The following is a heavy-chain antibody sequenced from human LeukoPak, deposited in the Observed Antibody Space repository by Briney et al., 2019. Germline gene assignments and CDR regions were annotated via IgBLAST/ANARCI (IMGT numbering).Heavy chain of an antibody. CDR2: IKSKTDGGTT. CDR3: TSLKPGY. CDR1: GFTFSSYW. J-gene: IGHJ4*02. D-gene: IGHD1-14*01. V-gene: IGHV3-15*01. Sequence: GGSLRLSCVGSGFTFSSYWMHWVRQGPGKGLEWVGRIKSKTDGGTTDYAAPVKGRFTISRDDSKNTLYLQMNSLKTEDTAVYYCTSLKPGYWGQGTLVTVSS.